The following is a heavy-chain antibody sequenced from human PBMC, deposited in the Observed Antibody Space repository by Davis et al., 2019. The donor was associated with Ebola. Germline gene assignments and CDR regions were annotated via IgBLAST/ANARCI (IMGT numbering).Heavy chain of an antibody. J-gene: IGHJ2*01. CDR2: ISADNGYT. CDR3: ARAPAVGATMLGYFDL. Sequence: ASVKVSCKASGYTFTSYGISWVRQAPGQGLEWMGWISADNGYTNYAQKLQGRVTMTTDTSTSTAYMELRSLRSDDTAVYYCARAPAVGATMLGYFDLWGRGTLVTVSS. D-gene: IGHD1-26*01. CDR1: GYTFTSYG. V-gene: IGHV1-18*01.